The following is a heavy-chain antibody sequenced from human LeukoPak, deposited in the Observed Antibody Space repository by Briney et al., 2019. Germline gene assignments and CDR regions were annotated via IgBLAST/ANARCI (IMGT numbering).Heavy chain of an antibody. CDR1: GYSISSGYY. D-gene: IGHD4-17*01. CDR3: AKTVTVTTSAFDI. Sequence: SETLSLTCTVSGYSISSGYYWGWIRQPPGKGLEWMGTIYHSGSTYYNPSLKSRVTISVDTSKNQFSLKLSSVTAADTAVYYCAKTVTVTTSAFDIWGQGTTVTVSS. V-gene: IGHV4-38-2*02. CDR2: IYHSGST. J-gene: IGHJ3*02.